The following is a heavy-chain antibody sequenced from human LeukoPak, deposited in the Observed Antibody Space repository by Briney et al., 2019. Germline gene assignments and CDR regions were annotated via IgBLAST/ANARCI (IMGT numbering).Heavy chain of an antibody. CDR2: IIPIFGTA. CDR3: ASSGWNDAGFDY. V-gene: IGHV1-69*05. CDR1: GGTFSSYA. D-gene: IGHD1-1*01. J-gene: IGHJ4*02. Sequence: SVTVSFKASGGTFSSYAISWVRQAPGQGLEWMGGIIPIFGTANYAQKFQGRVTITTDESTSTAYMELSSLRSEDTAVYYCASSGWNDAGFDYWGQGTLVTVSS.